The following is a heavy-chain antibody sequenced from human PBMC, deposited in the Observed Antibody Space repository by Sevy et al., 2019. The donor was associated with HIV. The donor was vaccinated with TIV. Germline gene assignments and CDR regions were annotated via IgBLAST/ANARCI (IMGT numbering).Heavy chain of an antibody. D-gene: IGHD4-17*01. J-gene: IGHJ4*02. Sequence: GSLRLSCAASGFTFSDYYMSWIRQAPGKGLEWVSSISSSGSSIYYADSLKGRFTISRDNAKSSLYLQMNSLRAEDTAVYYCARSYAYGPFDSWGQGTLVTSPQ. CDR3: ARSYAYGPFDS. V-gene: IGHV3-11*01. CDR1: GFTFSDYY. CDR2: ISSSGSSI.